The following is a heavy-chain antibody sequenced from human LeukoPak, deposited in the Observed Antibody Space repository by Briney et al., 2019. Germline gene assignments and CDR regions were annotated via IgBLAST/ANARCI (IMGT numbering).Heavy chain of an antibody. CDR2: ISAYNGNT. V-gene: IGHV1-18*01. CDR3: ARVLRVGAIH. J-gene: IGHJ4*02. D-gene: IGHD1-26*01. Sequence: ASVKVSCKASGYTFTSYGISWVRQAPGQGLEWMGWISAYNGNTNYAQKFQGRVTITRDTSASTAYMELSSLRSEDTAVYYCARVLRVGAIHWGQGTLVTVSS. CDR1: GYTFTSYG.